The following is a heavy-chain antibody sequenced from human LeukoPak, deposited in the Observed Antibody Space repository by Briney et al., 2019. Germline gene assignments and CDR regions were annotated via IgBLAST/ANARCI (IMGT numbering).Heavy chain of an antibody. Sequence: SETLSLTCTVSGGSISSYYWSWIRQPPGKGLEWIGYIYYSGSTNYNPSLKSRVTISVDTSKNQFSLKLSSVTAADTAVYYCARFATKNWYFDYWGQGTLVTVSS. CDR1: GGSISSYY. CDR3: ARFATKNWYFDY. CDR2: IYYSGST. J-gene: IGHJ4*02. V-gene: IGHV4-59*01. D-gene: IGHD1-1*01.